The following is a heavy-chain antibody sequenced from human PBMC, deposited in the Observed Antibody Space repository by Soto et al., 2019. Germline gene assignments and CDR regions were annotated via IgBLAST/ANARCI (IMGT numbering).Heavy chain of an antibody. CDR2: IYYSGST. D-gene: IGHD6-19*01. CDR3: ASGMSSGWSFDY. J-gene: IGHJ4*02. CDR1: GGSISSYY. V-gene: IGHV4-59*08. Sequence: PSETLSLTCTVSGGSISSYYWSWIRQPPGKGLEWIGYIYYSGSTNYNPSLKSRVTISVDTSKNQFSLKLSSVTAADTAVYYCASGMSSGWSFDYWGQGTLVTVSS.